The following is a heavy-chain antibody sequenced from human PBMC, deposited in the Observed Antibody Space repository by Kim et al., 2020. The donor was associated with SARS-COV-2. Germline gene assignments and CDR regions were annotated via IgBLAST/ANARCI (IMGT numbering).Heavy chain of an antibody. Sequence: GGSLRLSCAASGFTFSSYWMHWVRQAPGKGLVWVSRINSDGSSTSYADSVKGRFTISRDNAKNTLYLQMNSLRAEDTAVYYCARVGAAYCGGDCASDAFDIWGEGTMGTASS. CDR2: INSDGSST. J-gene: IGHJ3*02. CDR3: ARVGAAYCGGDCASDAFDI. V-gene: IGHV3-74*01. CDR1: GFTFSSYW. D-gene: IGHD2-21*01.